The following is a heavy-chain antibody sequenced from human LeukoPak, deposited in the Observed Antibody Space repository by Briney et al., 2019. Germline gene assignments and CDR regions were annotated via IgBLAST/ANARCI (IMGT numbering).Heavy chain of an antibody. Sequence: GGSLRLSCAAFGFTFTSYWMHWVRQVPGKGLVWVSRINSDGSGTTYADSVKGRFTISRDNAKNTLYPQMNSLRAEDTAVYHCARVTSRTPAAGIDYWGQGTLVTVSS. CDR3: ARVTSRTPAAGIDY. CDR2: INSDGSGT. CDR1: GFTFTSYW. J-gene: IGHJ4*02. V-gene: IGHV3-74*01. D-gene: IGHD6-13*01.